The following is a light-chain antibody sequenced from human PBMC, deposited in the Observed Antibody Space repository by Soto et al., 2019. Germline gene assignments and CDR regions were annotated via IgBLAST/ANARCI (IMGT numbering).Light chain of an antibody. CDR2: DAS. CDR1: QSISNC. J-gene: IGKJ4*01. Sequence: DIQMTQSPSTLSASVGDRVTITCRASQSISNCLAWYQQKPGKATKLLIYDASSLESGVPSRFSGSGSGTDFTLTISSLQPDDFATYYCQQYNSYSPLTFGGGTKVDIK. CDR3: QQYNSYSPLT. V-gene: IGKV1-5*01.